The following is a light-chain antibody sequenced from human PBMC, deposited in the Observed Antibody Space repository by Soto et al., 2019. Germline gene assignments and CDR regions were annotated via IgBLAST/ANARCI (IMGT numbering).Light chain of an antibody. Sequence: EIVLTQSPGTLSLSPGERATLSCRASQSVSANYLAWYQQKPGRAPRLLIYGASSRATGIPNRFSGSGSGTDFTLTISRLEPEDFAGYFCQQHGSSPFTFGPGTKVDV. V-gene: IGKV3-20*01. CDR3: QQHGSSPFT. J-gene: IGKJ3*01. CDR1: QSVSANY. CDR2: GAS.